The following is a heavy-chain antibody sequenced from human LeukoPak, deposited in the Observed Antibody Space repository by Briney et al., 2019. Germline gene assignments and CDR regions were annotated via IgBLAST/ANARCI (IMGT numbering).Heavy chain of an antibody. CDR3: ARRGAVSGGSDY. Sequence: GETLRLSCAASGFTFNTYVMNWVRQAPGKGLEYVSAISYNGGSTYYANSVKGRFTISRDNSKNALYLQMGSLRAEDMAVYYCARRGAVSGGSDYWGQGTLVTVSS. D-gene: IGHD3-16*01. J-gene: IGHJ4*02. CDR2: ISYNGGST. CDR1: GFTFNTYV. V-gene: IGHV3-64*01.